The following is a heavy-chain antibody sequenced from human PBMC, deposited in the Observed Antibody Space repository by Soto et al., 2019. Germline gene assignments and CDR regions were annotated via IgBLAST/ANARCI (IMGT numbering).Heavy chain of an antibody. CDR3: ARDMDSNYDGRDV. D-gene: IGHD4-4*01. CDR1: GFTFRNSG. V-gene: IGHV3-33*01. J-gene: IGHJ6*02. CDR2: IWYDGSSQ. Sequence: QVTLVQSGGGLVQPGRSLRLSCEASGFTFRNSGMEWIRQAPGKGLEWVARIWYDGSSQYYADSVKGRFTISRDNSKNTLYMEMNSVRVEDTAVYYCARDMDSNYDGRDVWRQGTTVIVSS.